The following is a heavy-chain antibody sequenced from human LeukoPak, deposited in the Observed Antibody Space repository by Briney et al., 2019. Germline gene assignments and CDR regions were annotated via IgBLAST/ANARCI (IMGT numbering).Heavy chain of an antibody. CDR3: ARDSIAVAGPYYYYYGMDV. Sequence: GGSLRLSCAASGFTFSSYGMHWVRQAPGKGLEWVAVIWYDGSNKYYADSVKGRFTISRDNSKNTLYLQMNSLRAEDTAVYYCARDSIAVAGPYYYYYGMDVWGQGTTVAVSS. V-gene: IGHV3-33*01. D-gene: IGHD6-19*01. CDR2: IWYDGSNK. CDR1: GFTFSSYG. J-gene: IGHJ6*02.